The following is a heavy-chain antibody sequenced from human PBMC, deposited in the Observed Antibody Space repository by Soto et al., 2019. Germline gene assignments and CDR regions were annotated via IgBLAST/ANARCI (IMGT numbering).Heavy chain of an antibody. V-gene: IGHV2-5*02. J-gene: IGHJ4*02. CDR2: LYWDNEK. CDR3: ARTSVNWGSRGLVDY. CDR1: GFSLSTSGVG. Sequence: QITLKESGPTLVKPTQTLTLTCTFSGFSLSTSGVGVGWIRQPPGKALEWLAFLYWDNEKRYSPSLKSRLTITKATSKTQVLLTMPNMDPVDTATYYCARTSVNWGSRGLVDYWGQGTLVTVAS. D-gene: IGHD7-27*01.